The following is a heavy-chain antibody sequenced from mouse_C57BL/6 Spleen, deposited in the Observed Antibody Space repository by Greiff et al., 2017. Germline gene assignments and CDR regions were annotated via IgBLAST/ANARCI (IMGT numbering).Heavy chain of an antibody. CDR3: VSGYYED. CDR1: GYTFTSYW. V-gene: IGHV1-55*01. Sequence: VQLQQPGAEFVKPGASVKMSCKASGYTFTSYWITWVKQRPGQGLEWIGDIYPGSGSTNYNEKFKSKTTLTVDTSSSTAYMQLSSLTSEDSAVYYCVSGYYEDWGQGTLVTVSA. CDR2: IYPGSGST. D-gene: IGHD3-1*01. J-gene: IGHJ3*01.